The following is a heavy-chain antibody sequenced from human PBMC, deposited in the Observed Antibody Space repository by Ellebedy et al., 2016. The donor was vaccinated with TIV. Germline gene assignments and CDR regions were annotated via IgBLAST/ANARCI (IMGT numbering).Heavy chain of an antibody. V-gene: IGHV4-34*01. CDR3: ARVGTWIQLSEPASGFDY. CDR2: INHSGST. D-gene: IGHD5-18*01. J-gene: IGHJ4*02. CDR1: GGSFSGYY. Sequence: SETLSLXXAVYGGSFSGYYWSWIRQPPGKGLEWIGEINHSGSTNYNPSLKSRVTISVDTSKNQFSLKLSSVTAADTAVYYCARVGTWIQLSEPASGFDYWGQGTLVTVSS.